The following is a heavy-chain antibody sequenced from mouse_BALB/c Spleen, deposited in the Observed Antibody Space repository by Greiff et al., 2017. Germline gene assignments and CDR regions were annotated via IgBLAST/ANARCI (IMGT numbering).Heavy chain of an antibody. CDR3: ARSIYYDYDELFAY. V-gene: IGHV5-17*02. J-gene: IGHJ3*01. CDR1: GFTFSSYT. CDR2: ISSGSSTI. D-gene: IGHD2-4*01. Sequence: EVKLVESGGGLVQPGGSLKLSCAASGFTFSSYTMSWVRQTPEKGLEWVAYISSGSSTIYYADTVKGRFTISRDNPKNTLFLQMTSLRSEDTAMYYCARSIYYDYDELFAYWGQGTLVTVSA.